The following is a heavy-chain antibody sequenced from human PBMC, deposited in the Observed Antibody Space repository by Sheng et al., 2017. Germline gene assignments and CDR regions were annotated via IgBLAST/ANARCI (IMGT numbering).Heavy chain of an antibody. J-gene: IGHJ4*02. V-gene: IGHV4-34*01. CDR1: GGSFSGYY. Sequence: QVQLQQWGAGLLKPSETLSLTCAVYGGSFSGYYWSWIRQPPGKGLEWIGEINHSGSTNYNPSLKSRVTISVDTSKNQFSLKLSSVTAADTAVYYCARGGYAGSIRPGGVGVQFPYWGQGTLVTVSS. CDR2: INHSGST. D-gene: IGHD5-12*01. CDR3: ARGGYAGSIRPGGVGVQFPY.